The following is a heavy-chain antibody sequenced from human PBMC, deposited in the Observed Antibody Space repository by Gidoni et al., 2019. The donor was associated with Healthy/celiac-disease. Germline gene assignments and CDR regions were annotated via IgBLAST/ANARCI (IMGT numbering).Heavy chain of an antibody. V-gene: IGHV4-34*01. J-gene: IGHJ4*02. CDR3: ARGLGPDILTGYSPLHPFDY. CDR2: INHSGST. Sequence: QVQLQQWGARLLKPSETLSLTCAVYGGSFSGYYWSWIRQPPGKGLEWIGEINHSGSTNYNPSLKSRVTISVDTSKNQFSLKLSSVTAADTAVYYCARGLGPDILTGYSPLHPFDYWGQGTLVTVSS. CDR1: GGSFSGYY. D-gene: IGHD3-9*01.